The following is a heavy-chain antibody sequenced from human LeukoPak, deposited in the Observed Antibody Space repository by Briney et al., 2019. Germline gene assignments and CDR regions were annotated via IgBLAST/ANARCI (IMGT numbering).Heavy chain of an antibody. V-gene: IGHV4-30-4*08. J-gene: IGHJ4*02. CDR1: GGSISSGDYY. Sequence: SQTLSLTCTVSGGSISSGDYYWSWIRQPPGKGVEWIGYIYYSGSTYYNPSLKSRVTISVDTSKNQFSLKLSSVTAADTAVYYCARSDRITIFGVVIAFEYWGQGTLVTVSS. D-gene: IGHD3-3*01. CDR2: IYYSGST. CDR3: ARSDRITIFGVVIAFEY.